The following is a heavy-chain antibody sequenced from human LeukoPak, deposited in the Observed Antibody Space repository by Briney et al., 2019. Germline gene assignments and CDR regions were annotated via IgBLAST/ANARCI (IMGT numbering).Heavy chain of an antibody. D-gene: IGHD3-10*01. V-gene: IGHV1-2*02. CDR1: GYSFTGYY. CDR3: ARSLRRFGELFIGY. CDR2: INPNSGGT. Sequence: ASVKVSCKASGYSFTGYYIHWVRQAPGQGLEWMGWINPNSGGTNYAQKFQGRVTMTRDTSISTAYMELSRLRSDDTAVYYCARSLRRFGELFIGYWGQGTLVTVSS. J-gene: IGHJ4*02.